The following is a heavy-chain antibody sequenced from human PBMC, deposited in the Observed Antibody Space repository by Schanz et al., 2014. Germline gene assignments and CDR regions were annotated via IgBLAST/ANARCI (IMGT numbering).Heavy chain of an antibody. V-gene: IGHV1-8*01. D-gene: IGHD6-19*01. Sequence: QVHLVQSGAEVKKPGASVKVSCKASGYNITSNAVTWVRQATGQGLEWMGWMNPNSGNTGYAQKFQGRVTMTADTSTSTAYMDLRSLRSDDTAVYYCARGGYSSGWYDRDIAHFDYWGQGTLVTVSS. CDR2: MNPNSGNT. CDR1: GYNITSNA. J-gene: IGHJ4*02. CDR3: ARGGYSSGWYDRDIAHFDY.